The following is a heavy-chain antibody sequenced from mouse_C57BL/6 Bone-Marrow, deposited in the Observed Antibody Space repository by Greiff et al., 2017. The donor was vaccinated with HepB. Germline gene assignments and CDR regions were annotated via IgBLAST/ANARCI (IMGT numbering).Heavy chain of an antibody. CDR2: IWTGGGT. D-gene: IGHD1-1*01. J-gene: IGHJ4*01. CDR3: ARNIYYYGSSYDYAMDY. CDR1: GFSLTSYA. V-gene: IGHV2-9-1*01. Sequence: VQVVESGPGLVAPSQSLSITCTVSGFSLTSYAISWVRQPPGKGLEWLGVIWTGGGTNYNSALKSRLSISKDNSKSQVFLKMNSLQTDDTARYYCARNIYYYGSSYDYAMDYWGQGTSVTVSS.